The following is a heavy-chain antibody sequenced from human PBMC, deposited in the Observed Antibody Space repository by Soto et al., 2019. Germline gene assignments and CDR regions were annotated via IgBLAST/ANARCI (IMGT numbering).Heavy chain of an antibody. CDR2: ITSGSSTI. J-gene: IGHJ4*02. Sequence: QPGGSLRLSCAASGFDFDSHNMNWVRQAPGKGLEWISYITSGSSTIYYADSVKGRFTISRDNAKKSLYLQMNHLRADDTAVYYCASASAAGFYDFDYWGQGTLVTVSS. CDR1: GFDFDSHN. V-gene: IGHV3-48*01. D-gene: IGHD6-13*01. CDR3: ASASAAGFYDFDY.